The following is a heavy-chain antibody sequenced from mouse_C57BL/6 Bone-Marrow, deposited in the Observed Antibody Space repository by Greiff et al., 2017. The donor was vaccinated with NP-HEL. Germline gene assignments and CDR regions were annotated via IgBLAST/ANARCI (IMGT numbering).Heavy chain of an antibody. CDR1: GFTFSDYY. Sequence: DVKLVESGGGLVQPGGSLKLSCAASGFTFSDYYMYWVRQTPEKRLEWVAYISNGGGSTYYSDTVKGRFTISRDNAKNTLYLQMSRLKSEDTAMYYCAAAQAAAWFAYWGQGTLVTVSA. CDR3: AAAQAAAWFAY. J-gene: IGHJ3*01. D-gene: IGHD3-2*02. V-gene: IGHV5-12*01. CDR2: ISNGGGST.